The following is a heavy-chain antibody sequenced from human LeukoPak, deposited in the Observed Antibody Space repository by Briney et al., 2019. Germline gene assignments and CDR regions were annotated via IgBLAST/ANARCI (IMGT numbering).Heavy chain of an antibody. CDR3: AKDWKRWLQLSDAFDI. CDR1: GFTFSSYS. V-gene: IGHV3-21*01. Sequence: PGGSLRLSCAASGFTFSSYSMNWVRQAPGKGLEWVSSISSSSSYIYYADSVKGRFTISRDNSKNTLYLQMNSLRAEDTAVYYCAKDWKRWLQLSDAFDIWGQGTMVTVSS. J-gene: IGHJ3*02. CDR2: ISSSSSYI. D-gene: IGHD5-24*01.